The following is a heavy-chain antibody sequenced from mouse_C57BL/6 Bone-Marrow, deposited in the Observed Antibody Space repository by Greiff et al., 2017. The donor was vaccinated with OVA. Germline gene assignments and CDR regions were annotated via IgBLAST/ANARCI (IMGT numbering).Heavy chain of an antibody. D-gene: IGHD1-1*01. J-gene: IGHJ1*03. CDR1: GFNIKDDY. Sequence: EVQLQQSGAELVRPGASVKLSCTASGFNIKDDYMHWVKQRPEQGLEWIGWIDPENGDTEYASKFQGKATITADTASNTAYLQLSSLTSEDTAVYYCTTAPTTVVHFDVWGTGTTVTVSS. CDR2: IDPENGDT. V-gene: IGHV14-4*01. CDR3: TTAPTTVVHFDV.